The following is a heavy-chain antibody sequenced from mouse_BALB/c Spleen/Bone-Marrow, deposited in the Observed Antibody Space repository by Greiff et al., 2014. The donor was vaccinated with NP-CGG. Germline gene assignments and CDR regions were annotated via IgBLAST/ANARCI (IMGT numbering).Heavy chain of an antibody. CDR1: GYALTDRW. CDR2: IDTSDSYT. J-gene: IGHJ4*01. V-gene: IGHV1-69*01. D-gene: IGHD2-4*01. CDR3: ARGGDDFSLDY. Sequence: QVQLQQSGTELVMPGASVKMSCKASGYALTDRWIHWVKQRPGQGLEWIGAIDTSDSYTNYNQKFKSKATLTVDESSSTAYIHLSSLTSEDSAVYYCARGGDDFSLDYWGQRTSVTVSS.